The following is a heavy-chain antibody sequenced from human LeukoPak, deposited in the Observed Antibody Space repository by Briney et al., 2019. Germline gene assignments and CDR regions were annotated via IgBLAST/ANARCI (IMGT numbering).Heavy chain of an antibody. D-gene: IGHD4-11*01. CDR2: ISSSSSTI. V-gene: IGHV3-48*01. CDR3: ARYHFYSNPRVN. J-gene: IGHJ4*02. CDR1: GFTFSSYS. Sequence: GGSLRLSCAASGFTFSSYSMNWVRQAPGKGLEWVSYISSSSSTIYYADSVKGRFTISRDNAKNSLYQQMNSLRAEHTAVYYCARYHFYSNPRVNWGQGTLVTVSS.